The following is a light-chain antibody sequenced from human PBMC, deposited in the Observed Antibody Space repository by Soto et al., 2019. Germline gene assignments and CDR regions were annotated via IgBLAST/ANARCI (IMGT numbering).Light chain of an antibody. V-gene: IGKV1-39*01. CDR2: AAS. CDR1: QSISSY. Sequence: DIQMTQSPSSLSASVGDRVTITCRASQSISSYLNWYQQKPWKVPKLLIYAASSLQGGVPSRFSGSGSGTDFTLTISSLQPEDFATYYCQQSFSAPWTFGQGTKVDI. J-gene: IGKJ1*01. CDR3: QQSFSAPWT.